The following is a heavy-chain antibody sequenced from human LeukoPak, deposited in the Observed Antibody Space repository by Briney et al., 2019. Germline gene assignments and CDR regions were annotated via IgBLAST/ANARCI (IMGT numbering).Heavy chain of an antibody. CDR3: ARPLRVTMIRGAAFRASSDFDP. CDR2: INPNTGGT. CDR1: GYTFSGYY. V-gene: IGHV1-2*02. Sequence: GASVKVSCKASGYTFSGYYIHWVRQAPGQGLEWMGWINPNTGGTKYAQKFQDRVTMTRDTSISTAYMELSRLRSDDTAVYCCARPLRVTMIRGAAFRASSDFDPWGQGTLVTVSS. D-gene: IGHD3-10*01. J-gene: IGHJ5*02.